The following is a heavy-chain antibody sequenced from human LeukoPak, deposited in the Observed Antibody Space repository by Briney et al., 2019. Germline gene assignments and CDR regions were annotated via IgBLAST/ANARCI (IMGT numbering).Heavy chain of an antibody. CDR3: ARGPQFCSGGSCYGYYFDY. Sequence: PGGSLRLSCAASGFTFSSYSMNWVRQPPGKGLEWVSSISSSGSYIYYADSVKGRFSISRDSAKNSLYLQMNSLRAEDTAVYYCARGPQFCSGGSCYGYYFDYWGQGTLVTVSS. V-gene: IGHV3-21*01. D-gene: IGHD2-15*01. CDR2: ISSSGSYI. CDR1: GFTFSSYS. J-gene: IGHJ4*02.